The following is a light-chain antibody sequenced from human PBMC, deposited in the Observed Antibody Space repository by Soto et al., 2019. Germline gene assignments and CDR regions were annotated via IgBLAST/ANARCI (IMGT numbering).Light chain of an antibody. CDR1: QSVSKW. CDR3: QQHSGSPRT. CDR2: GAS. V-gene: IGKV3D-15*01. J-gene: IGKJ1*01. Sequence: TQSPSTLSASIGERATLTCRASQSVSKWLACYQQKPGKAPRLLIYGASTRPTGVPDRFSGSGSGTDFTLTISSLQPEDFAAYYCQQHSGSPRTFGRGTKVDI.